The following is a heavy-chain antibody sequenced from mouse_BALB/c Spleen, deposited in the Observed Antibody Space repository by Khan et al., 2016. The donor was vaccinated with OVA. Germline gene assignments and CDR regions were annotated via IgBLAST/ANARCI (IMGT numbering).Heavy chain of an antibody. J-gene: IGHJ3*01. D-gene: IGHD2-1*01. CDR3: ARRGYGNCWVAY. CDR2: IDPENGNS. Sequence: VQLKQSGAELVRPGALVKLSCKASGFNIKDYYMHWVNQRPEQGLEWIGWIDPENGNSMYDPKFQGKASITAETSSNTAYLQLSSLTSEDTAVYYCARRGYGNCWVAYWGQGTLVTVSA. V-gene: IGHV14-1*02. CDR1: GFNIKDYY.